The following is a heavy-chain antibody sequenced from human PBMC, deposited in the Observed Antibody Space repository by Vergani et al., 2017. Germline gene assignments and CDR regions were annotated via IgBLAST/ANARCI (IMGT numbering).Heavy chain of an antibody. Sequence: QVQLQESGPGLVKPSETLSLTCAVSGYSISSGYYWGWVRQPPGKGLEWIGSIYHSGSAYYNPSLKSRVTISVDPSKNQFSLKLSSVTAADTAVYYCAIQVGRGRDGMDGWGQGTTVTVSS. CDR2: IYHSGSA. CDR3: AIQVGRGRDGMDG. CDR1: GYSISSGYY. J-gene: IGHJ6*02. V-gene: IGHV4-38-2*01. D-gene: IGHD3-16*01.